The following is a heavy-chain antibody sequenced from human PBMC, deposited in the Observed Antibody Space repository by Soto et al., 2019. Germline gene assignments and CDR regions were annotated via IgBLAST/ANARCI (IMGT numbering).Heavy chain of an antibody. CDR3: ARGFDYRWVH. CDR1: GGSINTDYW. D-gene: IGHD3-16*01. V-gene: IGHV4-4*02. CDR2: IHHSVGT. J-gene: IGHJ4*02. Sequence: SETLSLTCAVSGGSINTDYWWSWVRQSPGKGLEWIGEIHHSVGTNYIQSLKSRVTMSLDKSNNQLSLKLSSVTAADTAVLHCARGFDYRWVHWGPGTLVRVS.